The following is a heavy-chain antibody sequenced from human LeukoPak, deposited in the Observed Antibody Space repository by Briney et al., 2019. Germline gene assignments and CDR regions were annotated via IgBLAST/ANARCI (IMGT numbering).Heavy chain of an antibody. V-gene: IGHV4-30-4*08. CDR1: GGSISSGDYY. Sequence: SETLSLTCTVSGGSISSGDYYWSWIRQPPGKGLEWIGYIYYSGSTYYNPSLKSRVTISVDTSKNQFSLKLSSVTAADTAVYYCARGHYGSGTVGDYWGQGTLVTVSS. D-gene: IGHD3-10*01. CDR2: IYYSGST. J-gene: IGHJ4*02. CDR3: ARGHYGSGTVGDY.